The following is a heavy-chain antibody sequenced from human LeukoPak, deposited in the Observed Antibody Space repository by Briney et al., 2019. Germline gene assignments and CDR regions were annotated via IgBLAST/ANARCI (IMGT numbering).Heavy chain of an antibody. CDR2: ISGSGGST. J-gene: IGHJ4*02. CDR3: ARDWFVNWSGFDY. CDR1: GFTFSSYA. V-gene: IGHV3-23*01. Sequence: PGGSLRLSCAASGFTFSSYAMSWVRQAPGKGLEWVSAISGSGGSTYYADSVKGRFTISRDNAKNSLYLQMNSLRAEDTAMYYCARDWFVNWSGFDYWGQGTLVTVSS. D-gene: IGHD1-1*01.